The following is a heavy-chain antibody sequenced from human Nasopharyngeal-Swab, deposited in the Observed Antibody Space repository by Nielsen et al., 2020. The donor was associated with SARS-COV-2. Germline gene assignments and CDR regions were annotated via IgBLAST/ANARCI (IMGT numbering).Heavy chain of an antibody. D-gene: IGHD2-21*01. CDR2: IYYSTNT. J-gene: IGHJ6*03. CDR3: ARHTYHYYYFYMDV. Sequence: WIHQPPGKGLEWIGYIYYSTNTNYNPSRSTSYNPFLKSRVTISVDTSRSQFSLKLSSVTAADSAVYYCARHTYHYYYFYMDVWGRGTTVTVSS. V-gene: IGHV4-59*08.